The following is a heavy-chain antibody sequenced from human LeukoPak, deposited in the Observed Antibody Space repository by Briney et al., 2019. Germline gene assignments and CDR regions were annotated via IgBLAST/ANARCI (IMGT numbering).Heavy chain of an antibody. D-gene: IGHD2-21*01. J-gene: IGHJ3*02. V-gene: IGHV4-31*03. CDR3: ARVIPSAVWVRAFDI. Sequence: SQTLSLTCTVSGGSISSGGYSWSWIRQHPGKGLEWIGYIYYSGSTYYNPSLKSRVTISVDTSKNQFSLKLSSVTAADTAVYYCARVIPSAVWVRAFDIWGQGTMVTVSS. CDR2: IYYSGST. CDR1: GGSISSGGYS.